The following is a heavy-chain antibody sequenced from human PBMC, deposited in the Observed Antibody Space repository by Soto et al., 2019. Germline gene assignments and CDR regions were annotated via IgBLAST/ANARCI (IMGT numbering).Heavy chain of an antibody. CDR3: ARGYREYYFDY. J-gene: IGHJ4*02. Sequence: PGGSLRLSXAASGFTVSSNYMSWVRQAPGKGLEWVSVIYSGGSTYYADSVKGRFTISRDNSKNTLYLQMNSLRAEDTAVYYCARGYREYYFDYWGQGTLVTVSS. V-gene: IGHV3-53*01. CDR1: GFTVSSNY. D-gene: IGHD5-12*01. CDR2: IYSGGST.